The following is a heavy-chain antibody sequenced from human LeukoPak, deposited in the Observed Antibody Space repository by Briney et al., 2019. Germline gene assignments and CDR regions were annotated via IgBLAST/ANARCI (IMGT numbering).Heavy chain of an antibody. D-gene: IGHD5-18*01. V-gene: IGHV3-48*03. J-gene: IGHJ4*02. CDR1: GSTFSSYE. CDR3: ASDSYGYGDY. Sequence: RSGRSLRLSCAASGSTFSSYEMNWVRQAPGKGLEWVSYISSSGSTMYYADSVKGRFTISRDNAKNSLYLQMNSLRAEDTAVYYCASDSYGYGDYWGQGTLVTVSS. CDR2: ISSSGSTM.